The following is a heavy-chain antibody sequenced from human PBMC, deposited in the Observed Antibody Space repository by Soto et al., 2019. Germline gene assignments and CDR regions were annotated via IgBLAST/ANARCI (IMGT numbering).Heavy chain of an antibody. V-gene: IGHV1-18*01. J-gene: IGHJ6*02. Sequence: QVHLVQSGAEVRKPGASVKVSCKASGYSFTSYGISWVRQAPGQGLEWMGWISTDNGNTNYAHNLQGRVSMTIDPSTSTAYMERGSLGSDDTAVYYCARDVPDTSLFFYYYGMDVWGQGTTVTVSS. CDR1: GYSFTSYG. CDR2: ISTDNGNT. D-gene: IGHD2-21*01. CDR3: ARDVPDTSLFFYYYGMDV.